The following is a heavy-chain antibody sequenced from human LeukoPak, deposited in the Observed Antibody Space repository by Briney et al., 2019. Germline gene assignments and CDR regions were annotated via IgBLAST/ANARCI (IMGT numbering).Heavy chain of an antibody. D-gene: IGHD5-18*01. CDR2: MNPNSGNT. V-gene: IGHV1-8*01. CDR3: ARGHVIQLWDPYYYYGMDV. J-gene: IGHJ6*02. Sequence: ASVKVSCKAPVYTFTSYDINWVRQATGQGLEWMGWMNPNSGNTGYAQKFQSRVTMTRNTSISTAYMELSSLRSEDTAVYYCARGHVIQLWDPYYYYGMDVWGQGTTVTVSS. CDR1: VYTFTSYD.